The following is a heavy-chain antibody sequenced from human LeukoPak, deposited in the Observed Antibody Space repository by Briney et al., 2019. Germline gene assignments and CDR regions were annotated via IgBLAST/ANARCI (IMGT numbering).Heavy chain of an antibody. CDR2: ISGSGGST. CDR1: GFTFSSYA. CDR3: AKDWNSSGYIDAFDI. D-gene: IGHD3-22*01. J-gene: IGHJ3*02. Sequence: GGSLRLSCAASGFTFSSYAMSWVRQAPGKGLERVSAISGSGGSTYYADSVKGRFTISRDNSKNTLYLQMNSLRAEDTAVYYCAKDWNSSGYIDAFDIWGQGTMVTVSS. V-gene: IGHV3-23*01.